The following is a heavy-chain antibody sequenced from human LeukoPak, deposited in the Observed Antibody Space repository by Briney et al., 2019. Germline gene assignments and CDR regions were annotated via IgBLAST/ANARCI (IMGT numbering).Heavy chain of an antibody. Sequence: ASVKVSCKASGYTFTGYYMHWVRQAPGQGLEWMGWINPNSGDTNYAEKFQGRVTMTRDTSISTAYMDLRRLRSDDTAVYYCARDHSSSSGYFDYWGQGTLVTVSS. CDR1: GYTFTGYY. CDR3: ARDHSSSSGYFDY. D-gene: IGHD6-6*01. J-gene: IGHJ4*02. V-gene: IGHV1-2*02. CDR2: INPNSGDT.